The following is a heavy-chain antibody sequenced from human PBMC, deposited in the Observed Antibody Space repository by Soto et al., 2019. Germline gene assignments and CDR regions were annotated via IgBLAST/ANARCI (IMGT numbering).Heavy chain of an antibody. D-gene: IGHD6-13*01. V-gene: IGHV4-59*01. Sequence: PSETLSLTCTVSGGSISSYYWSWIRQPPGKGLEWIGYIYYSGSTNYNPSLKSRVTISVDTSKNQFSLELSSVTAADTAVYYCARYSSSWYFDYWGQGTLVTVSS. CDR2: IYYSGST. CDR1: GGSISSYY. J-gene: IGHJ4*02. CDR3: ARYSSSWYFDY.